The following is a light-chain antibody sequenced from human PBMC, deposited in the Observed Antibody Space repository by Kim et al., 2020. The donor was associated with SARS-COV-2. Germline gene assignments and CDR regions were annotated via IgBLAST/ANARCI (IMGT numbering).Light chain of an antibody. V-gene: IGKV1-33*01. CDR3: QQYDNLPYT. Sequence: SASVGERVTITCQASQGISNYLNWFQQQPGKAPKLLMYDASILEAGVPTRFSGSGSGTHFTFTITSLQPEDIATYYCQQYDNLPYTFGQGTKLEI. CDR1: QGISNY. J-gene: IGKJ2*01. CDR2: DAS.